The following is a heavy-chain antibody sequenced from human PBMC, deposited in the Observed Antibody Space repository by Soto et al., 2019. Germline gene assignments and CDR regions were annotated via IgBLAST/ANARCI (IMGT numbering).Heavy chain of an antibody. CDR3: ARAITMVRGVPRFLDY. J-gene: IGHJ4*02. Sequence: QVQLVQSGAEVKKPGASVKVSCKASGYTFISYGISWVRQAPGQGLEWMGWINPYNGNTNYAQKLQGRVTMTSDTSTSTAYMELRSLRSDDTAVYFCARAITMVRGVPRFLDYWGQGTLVTVSS. CDR1: GYTFISYG. V-gene: IGHV1-18*01. CDR2: INPYNGNT. D-gene: IGHD3-10*01.